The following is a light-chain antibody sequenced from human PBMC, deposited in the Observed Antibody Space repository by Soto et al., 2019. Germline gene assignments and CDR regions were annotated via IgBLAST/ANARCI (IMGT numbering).Light chain of an antibody. CDR1: QGITNS. CDR2: AAS. V-gene: IGKV1-9*01. CDR3: LQRRNWPPLT. J-gene: IGKJ4*01. Sequence: DIQLTQSPSFLSASVGDRVTITCRASQGITNSLAWYQQKPGKAPNLLIYAASILQGGVPSRFSGSGSGTDFTLTISSLQPEDFAVYSCLQRRNWPPLTFGGGTKVEIK.